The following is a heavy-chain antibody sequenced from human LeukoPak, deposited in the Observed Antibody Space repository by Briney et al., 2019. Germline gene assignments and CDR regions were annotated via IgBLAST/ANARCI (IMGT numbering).Heavy chain of an antibody. CDR2: IIPIFGTA. V-gene: IGHV1-69*01. CDR1: GGTFISYA. CDR3: AVVNRGIRSGWFDP. Sequence: SVKVSCKASGGTFISYAISWVRQAPGQGLEWMGGIIPIFGTANYAQKLQGRVTITADESTSTAYMELSSLRSEDTAVYYCAVVNRGIRSGWFDPWGQGTLVTVSS. D-gene: IGHD2-15*01. J-gene: IGHJ5*02.